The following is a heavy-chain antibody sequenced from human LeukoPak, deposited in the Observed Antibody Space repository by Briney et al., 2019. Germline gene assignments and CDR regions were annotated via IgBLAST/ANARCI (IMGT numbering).Heavy chain of an antibody. J-gene: IGHJ4*02. CDR3: ASGSGIYPY. CDR1: GFTFSSSA. CDR2: ICGSGDST. D-gene: IGHD3-10*01. Sequence: PGGSLRLSCAASGFTFSSSAMSWVRQAPGKGLEWVSTICGSGDSTYYADSVKGRFTISRDNAKNSLYLQMNSLRAEDTAVYYCASGSGIYPYWGQGTLVTVSS. V-gene: IGHV3-23*01.